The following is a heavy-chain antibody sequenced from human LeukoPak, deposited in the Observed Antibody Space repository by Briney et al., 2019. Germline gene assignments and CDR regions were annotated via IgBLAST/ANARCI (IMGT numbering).Heavy chain of an antibody. CDR1: GGSISSYY. D-gene: IGHD2-2*02. J-gene: IGHJ6*02. CDR2: IYYSGST. CDR3: RGYCSSTSCCTGYYYGMDV. V-gene: IGHV4-59*08. Sequence: SSETLSLTCTVSGGSISSYYWSWIRQPPGKGLEWIGYIYYSGSTNYNPSLKSRVTISVDTSKNQFSLKLSSVTAADTAVYYCRGYCSSTSCCTGYYYGMDVWGQGTTVTVSS.